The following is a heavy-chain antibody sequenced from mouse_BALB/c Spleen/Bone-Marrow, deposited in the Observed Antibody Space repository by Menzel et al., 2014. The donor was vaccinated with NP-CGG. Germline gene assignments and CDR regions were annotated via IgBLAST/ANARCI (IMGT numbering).Heavy chain of an antibody. D-gene: IGHD1-1*01. CDR1: GFSLTSYG. CDR2: IWAGGST. CDR3: ARDYYGSSYFDY. J-gene: IGHJ2*01. V-gene: IGHV2-9*02. Sequence: VQVVESGPGLVAPSQSLSITCTVSGFSLTSYGVHWVRQPPGKGLEWLGVIWAGGSTNCNSALMSRLSISKDNSKSQVFLKMNSLQTDDTAMYYCARDYYGSSYFDYWGQGTTLTVSS.